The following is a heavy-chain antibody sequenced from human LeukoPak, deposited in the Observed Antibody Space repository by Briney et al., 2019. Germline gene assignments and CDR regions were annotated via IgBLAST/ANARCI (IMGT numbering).Heavy chain of an antibody. CDR3: AKDRSIGTYYTFDS. Sequence: PGGSLRLSCAASGFTFSNYAMSWVRQAPGKGLEWVSAVSGSGAIAYYTDSVKGRFTISRDNSKNTLYLQMSSLTAKDTAVYYCAKDRSIGTYYTFDSWDQGTLVTVSS. D-gene: IGHD1-26*01. V-gene: IGHV3-23*01. CDR2: VSGSGAIA. J-gene: IGHJ4*02. CDR1: GFTFSNYA.